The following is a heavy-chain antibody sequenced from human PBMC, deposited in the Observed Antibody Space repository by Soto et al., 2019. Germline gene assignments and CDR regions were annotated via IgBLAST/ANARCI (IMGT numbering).Heavy chain of an antibody. CDR1: GYTFTSYY. D-gene: IGHD5-12*01. V-gene: IGHV1-46*01. Sequence: ASVKVSCKASGYTFTSYYMHWVRQAPGQGLEWMGIINPSGGSTTYAQKFQGRVTMTRDTSTSTVYMELSSLRYEDTAVYYCARGDIVAIFGMDVWGQGTTVTVAS. J-gene: IGHJ6*02. CDR3: ARGDIVAIFGMDV. CDR2: INPSGGST.